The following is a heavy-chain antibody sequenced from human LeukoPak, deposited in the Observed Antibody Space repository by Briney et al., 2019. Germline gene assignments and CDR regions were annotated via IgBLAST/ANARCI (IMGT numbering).Heavy chain of an antibody. CDR3: AREITMVRGVTMDPRVAIDP. D-gene: IGHD3-10*01. V-gene: IGHV1-69*04. J-gene: IGHJ5*02. CDR1: VGTFSSYA. Sequence: GSSVTVSFKASVGTFSSYAISWVRQPPGQGLEWMGRIIPILGIANYAQKFQGRVTITADKSTSTAYMELSSLRSEDTAVYYCAREITMVRGVTMDPRVAIDPWGQGTLVTVSS. CDR2: IIPILGIA.